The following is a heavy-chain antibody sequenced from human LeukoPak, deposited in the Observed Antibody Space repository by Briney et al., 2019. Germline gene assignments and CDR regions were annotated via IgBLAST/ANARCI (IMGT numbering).Heavy chain of an antibody. CDR3: ARQGYDSSEWFDP. CDR2: IYYSGST. Sequence: KPSETLSLTCTVSGGSISSSSYYWGWIRQPPGKGLEWIGSIYYSGSTYYNPSLKSRVTISVDTSKNQFSLKLSSVTAADTAVYYCARQGYDSSEWFDPWGQGTLVTVPS. CDR1: GGSISSSSYY. V-gene: IGHV4-39*01. J-gene: IGHJ5*02. D-gene: IGHD3-22*01.